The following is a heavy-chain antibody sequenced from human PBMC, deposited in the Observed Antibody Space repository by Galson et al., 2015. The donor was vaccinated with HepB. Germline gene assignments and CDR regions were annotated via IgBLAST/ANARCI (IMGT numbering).Heavy chain of an antibody. Sequence: VKVSCKASGYTFTTNGISWVRQAPGQGLEWMGWISANSGNTKYAQNLQGRVTLTRDTSTSIAYLELRSLRSDDTAAYYCARDRDYRFDYWGQGTLVTVSS. CDR3: ARDRDYRFDY. V-gene: IGHV1-18*04. CDR2: ISANSGNT. CDR1: GYTFTTNG. J-gene: IGHJ4*02. D-gene: IGHD4/OR15-4a*01.